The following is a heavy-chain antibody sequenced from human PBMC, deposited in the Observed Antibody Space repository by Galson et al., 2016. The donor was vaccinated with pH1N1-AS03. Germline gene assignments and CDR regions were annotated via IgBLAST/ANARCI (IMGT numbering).Heavy chain of an antibody. J-gene: IGHJ6*02. CDR3: VRREEGNSSGMDV. CDR2: IDPSDSYT. CDR1: GYTFTSYW. V-gene: IGHV5-10-1*01. D-gene: IGHD4-23*01. Sequence: QSGAEVKKPGESLRISCKSSGYTFTSYWISWVRQMPGKGLEWMGRIDPSDSYTNYSPSFQGHVTISADKSISTAYLQWSSLKASDIDMYYCVRREEGNSSGMDVWGQGTTVTVSS.